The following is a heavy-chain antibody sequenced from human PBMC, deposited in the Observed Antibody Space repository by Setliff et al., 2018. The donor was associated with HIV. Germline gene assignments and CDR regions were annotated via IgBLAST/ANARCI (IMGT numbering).Heavy chain of an antibody. CDR3: ARHAPYPPWAYYYYYMDV. V-gene: IGHV4-59*08. CDR2: IYYSGST. D-gene: IGHD3-16*01. J-gene: IGHJ6*03. Sequence: PSETLSLTCTVSGGSISSYYWSWIRQPPGKGLERIGYIYYSGSTNYNPSLKSRVTISVDTSKNQFSLKLSSVTAADTAVYYCARHAPYPPWAYYYYYMDVWGKGTTVTVSS. CDR1: GGSISSYY.